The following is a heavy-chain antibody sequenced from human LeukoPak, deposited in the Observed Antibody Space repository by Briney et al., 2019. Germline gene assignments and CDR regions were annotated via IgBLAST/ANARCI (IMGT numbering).Heavy chain of an antibody. V-gene: IGHV3-43*02. D-gene: IGHD2/OR15-2a*01. Sequence: GGSLRLSCAASGVTFGDYAMRWVRQPPGKGLEWVSLISGDRGSTYYADSVKGRFTISRENSKNSLYLQMNILITEDTALYYCAKYKYYKSYYLVYLGQGALVTVSS. J-gene: IGHJ4*02. CDR1: GVTFGDYA. CDR3: AKYKYYKSYYLVY. CDR2: ISGDRGST.